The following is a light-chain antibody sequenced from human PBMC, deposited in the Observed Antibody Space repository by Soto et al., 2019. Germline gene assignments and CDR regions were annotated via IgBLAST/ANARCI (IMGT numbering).Light chain of an antibody. V-gene: IGKV3-20*01. Sequence: EIVLTQSPGTLSLSPGERATLSCRASQSVSSSYIVWHQQKPGQAPRLLFYDASSRATGIPDRFSGSGSGTDFTLTISRLEPEDFAVYYCQQYGSSPLTFGGGTKVEIK. CDR1: QSVSSSY. CDR3: QQYGSSPLT. J-gene: IGKJ4*01. CDR2: DAS.